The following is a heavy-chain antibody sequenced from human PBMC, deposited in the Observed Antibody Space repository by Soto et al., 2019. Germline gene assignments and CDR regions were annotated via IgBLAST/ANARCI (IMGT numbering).Heavy chain of an antibody. J-gene: IGHJ4*02. CDR2: IIPFFGTA. V-gene: IGHV1-69*01. CDR1: GGTFSSYA. Sequence: QVQLVQSGAEVKKPGSSVKVSCKASGGTFSSYAIDWVRQAPGQGLEWMGGIIPFFGTANYAQKLQGRITITADESPSTAYMELRSLRSEDKAVYYCARGVQNDRRAYYYFYWGQGTLVNVSS. D-gene: IGHD3-22*01. CDR3: ARGVQNDRRAYYYFY.